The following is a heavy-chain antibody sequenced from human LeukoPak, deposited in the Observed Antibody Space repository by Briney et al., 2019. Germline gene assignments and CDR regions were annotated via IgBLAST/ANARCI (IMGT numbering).Heavy chain of an antibody. CDR3: ARTPRGEFSDY. CDR2: IYYSGST. D-gene: IGHD3-16*01. Sequence: SETLSLTCTVSGGSISSYYWSWIRQPPGKGLEWIAYIYYSGSTNYNPSLKGRVTISVDTSKNQFSLKLSSVTAADTAVYYCARTPRGEFSDYWGQGTLVTVSS. J-gene: IGHJ4*02. CDR1: GGSISSYY. V-gene: IGHV4-59*12.